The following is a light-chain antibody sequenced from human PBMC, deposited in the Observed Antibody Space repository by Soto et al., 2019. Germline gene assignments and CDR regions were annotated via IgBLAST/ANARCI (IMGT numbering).Light chain of an antibody. CDR3: SSFTSSTAVV. CDR2: QVT. Sequence: QSALTQPASVSGSPGQSTTISCTGTSSDVGGYNYVSWYQHHPGKAPKLMISQVTNRPSGVSNRFSGSKSGNTASLTISGLQAEDEADYYCSSFTSSTAVVFGGGTQLTVL. J-gene: IGLJ2*01. V-gene: IGLV2-14*01. CDR1: SSDVGGYNY.